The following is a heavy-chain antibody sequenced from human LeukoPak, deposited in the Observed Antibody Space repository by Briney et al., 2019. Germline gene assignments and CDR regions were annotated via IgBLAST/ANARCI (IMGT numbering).Heavy chain of an antibody. D-gene: IGHD5-24*01. CDR1: GFTFSSYE. Sequence: RGSLRLSCAASGFTFSSYEMNWVRQAPGKGLDWVSYISSSGNIIYYADSVKGRITISRDNAKNSLYLQMNSLRAEDTAVYYCARGRDGYNLVDAFDIWGQGIMVTVSS. CDR2: ISSSGNII. V-gene: IGHV3-48*03. J-gene: IGHJ3*02. CDR3: ARGRDGYNLVDAFDI.